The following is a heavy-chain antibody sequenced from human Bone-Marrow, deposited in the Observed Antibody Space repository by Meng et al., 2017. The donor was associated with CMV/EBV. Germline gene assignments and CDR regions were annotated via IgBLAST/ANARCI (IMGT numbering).Heavy chain of an antibody. CDR3: ATNSQSIAARRNWYYFDY. V-gene: IGHV3-30*04. J-gene: IGHJ4*02. CDR1: GFTFSSYA. CDR2: ISYDGSNK. D-gene: IGHD6-6*01. Sequence: GGSLRLSCAASGFTFSSYAMHWVRQAPGKGLEWVAVISYDGSNKYYADSVKGRFTISRDNSKNTLYLQMNSLRAEDTAVYYCATNSQSIAARRNWYYFDYWGQGTLVTVSS.